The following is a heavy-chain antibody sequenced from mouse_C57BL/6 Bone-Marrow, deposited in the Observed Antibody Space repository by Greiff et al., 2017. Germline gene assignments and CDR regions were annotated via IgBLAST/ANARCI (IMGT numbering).Heavy chain of an antibody. J-gene: IGHJ2*01. CDR2: IYPENGDT. D-gene: IGHD1-1*01. CDR1: GFNIKDDY. CDR3: TSSPSYFDY. Sequence: EVQLQQSGAELVRPGASVKLSCTASGFNIKDDYMHWVKQRPEQGLEWIGWIYPENGDTEYASKFQGKATITADTSSNTAYLQLSSLTSEDTAVYYCTSSPSYFDYWGQGTTLTVSS. V-gene: IGHV14-4*01.